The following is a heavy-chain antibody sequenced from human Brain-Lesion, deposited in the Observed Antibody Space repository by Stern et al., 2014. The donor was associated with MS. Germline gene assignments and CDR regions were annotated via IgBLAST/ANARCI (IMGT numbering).Heavy chain of an antibody. J-gene: IGHJ3*02. CDR2: ISWNSGSI. CDR1: GFTFDAYA. V-gene: IGHV3-9*01. Sequence: EVQLVESGGGLVQPGRSLRLSCAASGFTFDAYAMHWVRQAPGKGLEWVAGISWNSGSIGYADSWKGRFTISRNNAKNSRYLQMNSLRAEDTALYYCAKDGAGYYYDSSGAFDIWGQGTMVTVSS. D-gene: IGHD3-22*01. CDR3: AKDGAGYYYDSSGAFDI.